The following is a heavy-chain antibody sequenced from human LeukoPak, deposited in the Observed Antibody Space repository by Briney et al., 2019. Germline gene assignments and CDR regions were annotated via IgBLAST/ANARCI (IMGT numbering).Heavy chain of an antibody. CDR1: GFTFSSYW. V-gene: IGHV3-7*01. Sequence: GGSLRLSCAASGFTFSSYWMSWVRQAPGKGLEWVANIKQDGSEKYYVDSVKGRFTISRDNAKNSLYLQMNSLRAEDTAVYYCARDEVTMVRGVMPYYYYYYMDVWGKGTTVTISS. J-gene: IGHJ6*03. CDR2: IKQDGSEK. D-gene: IGHD3-10*01. CDR3: ARDEVTMVRGVMPYYYYYYMDV.